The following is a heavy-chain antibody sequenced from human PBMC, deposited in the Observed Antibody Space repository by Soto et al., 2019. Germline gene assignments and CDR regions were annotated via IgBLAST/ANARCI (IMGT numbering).Heavy chain of an antibody. D-gene: IGHD4-17*01. CDR2: IYDSGTT. Sequence: QVQLRESGPGLVRPSETLSLTCTVSCGSITGYYWSWIRQPPGKGLEWIGYIYDSGTTTYNAALKSRVTISADTPKNQFSLNLRSVTAADTAVYYCARRNYGEEGYFFDFWGQGRLVTVSS. CDR3: ARRNYGEEGYFFDF. V-gene: IGHV4-59*08. CDR1: CGSITGYY. J-gene: IGHJ4*02.